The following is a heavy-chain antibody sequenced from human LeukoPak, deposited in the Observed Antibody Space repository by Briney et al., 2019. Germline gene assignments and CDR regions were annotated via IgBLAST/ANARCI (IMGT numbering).Heavy chain of an antibody. CDR3: ARDRLVVATNFNWFDP. J-gene: IGHJ5*02. Sequence: GASVEVSCKASGYTFTGYYMHWVRQAPGQGLEWMGWINPNSGGTNYAQKFQGRVTMTRDTSISTAYMELSRLRSDDTAVYYCARDRLVVATNFNWFDPWGQGTLVTVSS. CDR2: INPNSGGT. D-gene: IGHD5-12*01. V-gene: IGHV1-2*02. CDR1: GYTFTGYY.